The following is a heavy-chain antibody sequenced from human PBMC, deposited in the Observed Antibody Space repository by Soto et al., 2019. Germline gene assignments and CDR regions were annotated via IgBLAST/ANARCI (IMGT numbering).Heavy chain of an antibody. J-gene: IGHJ4*02. D-gene: IGHD1-26*01. CDR2: ISGSGGST. V-gene: IGHV3-23*01. Sequence: EVQLLESGGGLVQPGGSLRLSCAASGFTFSSYAMSWVRQAPGKGLEWVSAISGSGGSTYYADSVKGRFTISRDNSKNTLYLRRNSLRAEDTAVYYCAKSGYSGSYLGIDYWGQGTLVTVSS. CDR1: GFTFSSYA. CDR3: AKSGYSGSYLGIDY.